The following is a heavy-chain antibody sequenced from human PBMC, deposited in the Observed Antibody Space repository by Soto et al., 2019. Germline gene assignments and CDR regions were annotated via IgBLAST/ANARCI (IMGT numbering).Heavy chain of an antibody. CDR3: ARAWGGSSFGVALYYFDY. J-gene: IGHJ4*02. CDR1: GYTFTTYD. V-gene: IGHV1-8*01. Sequence: EASVKVSCKASGYTFTTYDINWVRQAPGQGLEWVGWMNPNSGNTGYAQKFQGRVTMTRNTSITTAYMELSSLTSDDTAMYYCARAWGGSSFGVALYYFDYWGQGALVTVSS. D-gene: IGHD3-3*01. CDR2: MNPNSGNT.